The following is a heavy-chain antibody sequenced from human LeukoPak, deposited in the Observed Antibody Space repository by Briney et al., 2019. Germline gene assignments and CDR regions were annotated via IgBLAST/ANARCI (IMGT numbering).Heavy chain of an antibody. J-gene: IGHJ5*02. V-gene: IGHV3-23*01. CDR3: AKPGIAAAGPNWFDP. CDR2: ISGSGGSI. CDR1: GFTFSSYG. Sequence: GGSLRLSCAASGFTFSSYGMSWVRQAPGKGLEWVSAISGSGGSIYYADSVKGRFTISRDNSKNTLYLQMNSLRAEDTAVYYCAKPGIAAAGPNWFDPWGQGTLVTVSS. D-gene: IGHD6-13*01.